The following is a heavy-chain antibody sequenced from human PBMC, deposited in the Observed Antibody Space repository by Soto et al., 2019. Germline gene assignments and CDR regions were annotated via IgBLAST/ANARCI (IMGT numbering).Heavy chain of an antibody. V-gene: IGHV4-31*03. D-gene: IGHD3-22*01. CDR2: IYYSGST. CDR3: ARERNYDSSGYSYYYGMDV. J-gene: IGHJ6*02. CDR1: GGSISSGGYY. Sequence: QVQLQESGPGLVKPSQTLSLTCTVSGGSISSGGYYWSWIRQHPGKGLEWIGYIYYSGSTYYNPSLKSRVTISVDTSKNQFSLKLSSVTAADTAVYSCARERNYDSSGYSYYYGMDVWGQGTTVTVSS.